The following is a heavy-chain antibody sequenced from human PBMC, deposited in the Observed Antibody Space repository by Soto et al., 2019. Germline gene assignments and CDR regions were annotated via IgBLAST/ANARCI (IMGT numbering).Heavy chain of an antibody. D-gene: IGHD3-16*01. CDR2: INPNSGGT. CDR1: GYTFTGYY. CDR3: ARDRRGFGGTAEFDY. V-gene: IGHV1-2*04. Sequence: ASVKVSCKASGYTFTGYYMHWVRQAPGQGLEWMGWINPNSGGTNYAQKFQGWVTMTRGTSISTAYMELSRLRSDDTAVYYCARDRRGFGGTAEFDYWGQGTLVTVSS. J-gene: IGHJ4*02.